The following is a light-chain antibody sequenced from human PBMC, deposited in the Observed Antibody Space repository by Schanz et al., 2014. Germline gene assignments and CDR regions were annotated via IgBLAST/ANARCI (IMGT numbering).Light chain of an antibody. CDR3: GSYAGNINWV. V-gene: IGLV2-14*03. J-gene: IGLJ3*02. Sequence: QSALTQPASVSGSPGQSITISCTGTSSDVGGYNYVSWYQQHPGKAPKLMIYDVSNRPSGVSNRFSGSKSANTASLTVSGLQVEDEADYYCGSYAGNINWVFGGGTKLTVL. CDR2: DVS. CDR1: SSDVGGYNY.